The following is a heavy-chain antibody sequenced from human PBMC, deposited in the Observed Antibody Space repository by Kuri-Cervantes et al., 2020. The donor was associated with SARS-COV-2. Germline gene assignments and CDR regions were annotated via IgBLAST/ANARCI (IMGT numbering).Heavy chain of an antibody. Sequence: GGSLRLSCAASGFTFSSYAMHWVRQAPGKGLEYVSAISSNGGSTYYADSVKDRFTIPRDNSKNTLYLQMSSLRAEDTAVYYCVKGITIFGVVTYYYYYGMDVWGQGTTVTVSS. V-gene: IGHV3-64D*06. J-gene: IGHJ6*02. CDR2: ISSNGGST. CDR3: VKGITIFGVVTYYYYYGMDV. CDR1: GFTFSSYA. D-gene: IGHD3-3*01.